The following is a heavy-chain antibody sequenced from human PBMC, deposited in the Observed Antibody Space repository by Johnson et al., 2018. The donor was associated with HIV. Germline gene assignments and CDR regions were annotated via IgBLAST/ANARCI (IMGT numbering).Heavy chain of an antibody. CDR3: AKDQGSSSWTNDAFDF. Sequence: QVQLVESGGGVVQPGRSLRLSCAASGFTFSTYGMHWVRQAPGKGLEWVAVTWYDGSNQYYADSVKGRFSISRDNSKNTLYLQMNSLRAEDTAVYYCAKDQGSSSWTNDAFDF. D-gene: IGHD6-13*01. CDR1: GFTFSTYG. J-gene: IGHJ3*01. CDR2: TWYDGSNQ. V-gene: IGHV3-33*06.